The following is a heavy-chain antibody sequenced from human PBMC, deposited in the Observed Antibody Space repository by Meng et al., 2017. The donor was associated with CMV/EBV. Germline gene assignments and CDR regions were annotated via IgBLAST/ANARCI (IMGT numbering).Heavy chain of an antibody. Sequence: GESLKISCAASGFTFSSYSMNWVRQAPGKGLEWVSSISSSSSYIYYADSVKGRFTISRDNAKNSLYLQMNSLRAEDTAVYYCARTMVRGVILYYGMDVWGQGTTVTSP. CDR1: GFTFSSYS. CDR3: ARTMVRGVILYYGMDV. D-gene: IGHD3-10*01. J-gene: IGHJ6*02. CDR2: ISSSSSYI. V-gene: IGHV3-21*01.